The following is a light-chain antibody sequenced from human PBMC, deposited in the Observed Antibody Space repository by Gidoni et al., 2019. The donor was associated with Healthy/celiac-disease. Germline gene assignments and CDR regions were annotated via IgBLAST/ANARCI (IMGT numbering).Light chain of an antibody. J-gene: IGKJ3*01. CDR2: AAS. Sequence: DIPMTQSPSSLSASVGDRVTITCRASQRISSYLNWYQQKPGKAPKLLIFAASSLQSGVPSRFSGSGSGTDFTRTISSLQPEDFATYYCQQSYSTPFTFXPXTKVDI. V-gene: IGKV1-39*01. CDR1: QRISSY. CDR3: QQSYSTPFT.